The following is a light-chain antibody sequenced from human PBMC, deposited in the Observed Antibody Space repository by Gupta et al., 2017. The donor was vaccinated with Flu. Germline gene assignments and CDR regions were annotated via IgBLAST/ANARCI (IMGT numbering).Light chain of an antibody. CDR1: QSLVHSDGNTY. J-gene: IGKJ2*01. CDR3: MQATNWLYT. CDR2: KAA. V-gene: IGKV2-30*02. Sequence: RAASISCRSSQSLVHSDGNTYLNWFQQRPGQSPRRLIYKAANRDSGVPDRFSGSGSGTDFTRNISRVEAEDVGVDYWMQATNWLYTFGQGPKL.